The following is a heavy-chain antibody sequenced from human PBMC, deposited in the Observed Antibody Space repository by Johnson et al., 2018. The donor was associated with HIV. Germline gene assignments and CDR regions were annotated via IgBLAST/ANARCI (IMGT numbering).Heavy chain of an antibody. CDR2: INQDGTGK. J-gene: IGHJ3*02. CDR1: GFSFSSSY. V-gene: IGHV3-7*01. Sequence: VQLVESGGGWVQPGGSLRLSCAASGFSFSSSYMTWVRQAPGKGLEWVATINQDGTGKNYVDSVKGRFTISRDNSKNTLYLQMNSLRAEDTAVYYCARDDIRDGKSFDIWGQGTMVTVSS. CDR3: ARDDIRDGKSFDI.